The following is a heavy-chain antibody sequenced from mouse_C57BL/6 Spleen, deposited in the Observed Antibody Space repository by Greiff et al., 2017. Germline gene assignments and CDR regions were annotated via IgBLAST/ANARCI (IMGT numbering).Heavy chain of an antibody. CDR1: GYAFSSYW. Sequence: QVQLQQSGAELVKPGASVKISCKASGYAFSSYWMNWVKQRPGKGLEWIGQIYPGDGDTNYNGKFKGKATLTADKSSSTAYMQLSSLTSEDSAVYFCARGDYEYDGGYAMDYWGQGTSVTVSS. CDR3: ARGDYEYDGGYAMDY. V-gene: IGHV1-80*01. CDR2: IYPGDGDT. J-gene: IGHJ4*01. D-gene: IGHD2-4*01.